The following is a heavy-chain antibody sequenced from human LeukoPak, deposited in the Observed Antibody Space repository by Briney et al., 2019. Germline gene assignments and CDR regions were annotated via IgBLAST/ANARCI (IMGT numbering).Heavy chain of an antibody. CDR2: IYYSGST. V-gene: IGHV4-39*01. CDR3: ARHQIVVVPAAMANWFDP. CDR1: GGSISSSSYY. Sequence: PSETLSLTCTVSGGSISSSSYYWGWIRQPPGKGLEWIGSIYYSGSTYYNPSLKSRVTISVDTSKNQFSLKLSSATAADTAVYYCARHQIVVVPAAMANWFDPWGQGTLVTVSS. J-gene: IGHJ5*02. D-gene: IGHD2-2*01.